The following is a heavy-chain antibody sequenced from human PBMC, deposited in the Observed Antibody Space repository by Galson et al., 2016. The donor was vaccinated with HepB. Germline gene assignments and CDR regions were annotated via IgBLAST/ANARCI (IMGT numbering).Heavy chain of an antibody. J-gene: IGHJ3*02. CDR3: ARDPTIAVAGVSDAFDI. V-gene: IGHV1-69*06. Sequence: SVKVSCKASGGTFSDYAISWVRQAPGQGLEWMGGIIHIFGTANHAQKFRGRVTITADKSTSTAYMELSSLRSEDTAVYYCARDPTIAVAGVSDAFDIWGQGTMVTVSS. CDR2: IIHIFGTA. CDR1: GGTFSDYA. D-gene: IGHD6-19*01.